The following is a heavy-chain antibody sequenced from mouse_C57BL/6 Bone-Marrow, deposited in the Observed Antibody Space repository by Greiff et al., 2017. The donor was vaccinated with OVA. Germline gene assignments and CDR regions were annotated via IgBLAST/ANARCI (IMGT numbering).Heavy chain of an antibody. CDR3: AREVRYCYAMDY. CDR1: GYTFTDYA. D-gene: IGHD1-1*01. CDR2: ISTYYGDA. Sequence: QVQLQQSGPELVRPGVSVKISCKGSGYTFTDYAMHWVKQSHAKSLAWIGVISTYYGDASYNQKFQDKATMTVDKSSSTAYMELARLTSEDSAVYYCAREVRYCYAMDYWGQGTSVTVSS. J-gene: IGHJ4*01. V-gene: IGHV1-67*01.